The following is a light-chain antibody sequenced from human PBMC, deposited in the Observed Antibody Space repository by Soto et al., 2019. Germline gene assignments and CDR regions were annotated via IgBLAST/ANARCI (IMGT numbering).Light chain of an antibody. V-gene: IGKV1-5*01. CDR2: DAS. J-gene: IGKJ1*01. CDR3: QQYNSYSRT. CDR1: QSLSRS. Sequence: DIQMTQSPSTLSASVGDRVTISCRASQSLSRSLAWYQQKPGKAPKLLIYDASNLERGVPSRFSGSGSGTEFTLTISSLQPDDFATYYCQQYNSYSRTFGQGTKVDIK.